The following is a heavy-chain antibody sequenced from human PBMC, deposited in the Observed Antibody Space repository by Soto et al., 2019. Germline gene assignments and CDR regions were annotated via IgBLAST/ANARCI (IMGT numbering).Heavy chain of an antibody. Sequence: GGSLRLSCAASGFTFSSYAMSWVRQAPGKGLEWVSAISGSGGSTYYADSVKGRFTISRDNSKSTLYLQMNSLRAEDTAVYYCAKDPRFGELSLDYWGQGTLVTVSS. CDR2: ISGSGGST. J-gene: IGHJ4*02. V-gene: IGHV3-23*01. CDR1: GFTFSSYA. D-gene: IGHD3-10*01. CDR3: AKDPRFGELSLDY.